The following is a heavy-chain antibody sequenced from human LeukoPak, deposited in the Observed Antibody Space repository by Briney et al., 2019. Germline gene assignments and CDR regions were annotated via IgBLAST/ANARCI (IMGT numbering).Heavy chain of an antibody. J-gene: IGHJ4*02. CDR1: GFTFSNAW. Sequence: PGGSLRLSCAASGFTFSNAWMNWVRQAPGKGLEWVGRIKSKTDGGTTDYAAPVKGRFTISRDNAKNSLYLQMNSLRAEDTAVYYCVCKSAGPGLDYWGQGTLVTVSS. CDR2: IKSKTDGGTT. CDR3: VCKSAGPGLDY. V-gene: IGHV3-15*07. D-gene: IGHD6-13*01.